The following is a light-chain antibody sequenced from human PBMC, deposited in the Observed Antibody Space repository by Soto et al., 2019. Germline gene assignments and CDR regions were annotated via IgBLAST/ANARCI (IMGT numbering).Light chain of an antibody. J-gene: IGKJ3*01. CDR1: QSVSSSY. CDR2: GAS. Sequence: ESLLTQSPGTLSLSPGERDTLSCRASQSVSSSYLSWYQQKTCQAPRLLIYGASSRATGIPDWFSGCGSGKDLTLTISRLVPEDFAVYYCQRYGSSPVTFGRRTKLDIK. CDR3: QRYGSSPVT. V-gene: IGKV3-20*01.